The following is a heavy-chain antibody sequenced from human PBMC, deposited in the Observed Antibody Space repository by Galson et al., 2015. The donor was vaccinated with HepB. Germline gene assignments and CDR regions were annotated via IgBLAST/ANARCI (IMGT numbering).Heavy chain of an antibody. D-gene: IGHD3-3*01. CDR2: TYYRSKWYN. V-gene: IGHV6-1*01. J-gene: IGHJ4*02. Sequence: CAISGDSVSSNSAAWNWIRQSPSRGLEWLGRTYYRSKWYNDYAVSVKSRITINPDTSKNQFSLQLNSVTPEDTAVYYCARRFYDFWSGYALFDYWGQGTLVTVSS. CDR1: GDSVSSNSAA. CDR3: ARRFYDFWSGYALFDY.